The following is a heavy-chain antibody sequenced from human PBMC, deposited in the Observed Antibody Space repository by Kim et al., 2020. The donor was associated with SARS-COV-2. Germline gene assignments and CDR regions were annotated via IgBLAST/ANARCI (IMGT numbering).Heavy chain of an antibody. V-gene: IGHV3-64*01. D-gene: IGHD1-26*01. Sequence: GGSLRLSCAASGFTFSNHIMYWVRQAAGKGLEYVSGISNDEGDTYYSNSVRGRFIISSDNSMHTLYLQMGSLRAEDMAVYFCARVGNPLAVSGSRFFDSWGRGTLVTVSS. CDR3: ARVGNPLAVSGSRFFDS. J-gene: IGHJ4*02. CDR2: ISNDEGDT. CDR1: GFTFSNHI.